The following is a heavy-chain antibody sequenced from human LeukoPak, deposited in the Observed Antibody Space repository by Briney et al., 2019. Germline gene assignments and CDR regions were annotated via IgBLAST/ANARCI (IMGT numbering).Heavy chain of an antibody. CDR3: AKGGGTGYSSSWYSN. Sequence: PGGSLRLSCAASGFTFSTYGMHWVRQAPGKGLEWVAVISFDANNKFYADSVKGRFTISRDNSKNTLYLQMNSLRPEDTAVYYCAKGGGTGYSSSWYSNWGQEPWSPSPQ. CDR2: ISFDANNK. CDR1: GFTFSTYG. J-gene: IGHJ4*01. D-gene: IGHD6-13*01. V-gene: IGHV3-30*18.